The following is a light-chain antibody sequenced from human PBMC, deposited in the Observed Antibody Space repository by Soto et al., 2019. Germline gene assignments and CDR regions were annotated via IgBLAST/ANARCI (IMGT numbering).Light chain of an antibody. J-gene: IGKJ2*01. Sequence: EIVLTQSPGALSLSPGGRATLSCRASQSVSSTSLAWYQQKPGRAPRLLIYGGYRRATGIPVRFSGSGSGTDFTLTISRLEPEDFAVYYCQHYGSPPSAFGQGTKLEIK. CDR3: QHYGSPPSA. CDR2: GGY. CDR1: QSVSSTS. V-gene: IGKV3-20*01.